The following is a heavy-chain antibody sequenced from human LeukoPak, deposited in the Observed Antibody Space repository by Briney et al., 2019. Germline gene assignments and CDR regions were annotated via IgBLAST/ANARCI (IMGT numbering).Heavy chain of an antibody. J-gene: IGHJ6*02. V-gene: IGHV4-34*01. CDR1: GGSFSGYY. D-gene: IGHD2-15*01. Sequence: SETLSLTCAVYGGSFSGYYWSWIRQPPGKGLEWIGEINHSGSTNYNPSLKSRVTIAVDTSKNQFSLKLSSVTAADTAVYYCARGRVVVVAAKGNYYYGMDVWGQGTTVTVSS. CDR2: INHSGST. CDR3: ARGRVVVVAAKGNYYYGMDV.